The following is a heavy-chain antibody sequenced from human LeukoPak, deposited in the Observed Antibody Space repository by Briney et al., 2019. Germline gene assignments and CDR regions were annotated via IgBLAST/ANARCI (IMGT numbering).Heavy chain of an antibody. Sequence: PGGSLRLSCAATGFTFSIYWMSWVRQAPGKGLEWVANIKQDGSEKYYVDSVKGRFTISRDNDKNSLYLQMNSLRAEDTAVYYCAREEYYYDSSGYYLGFDYWGQGTLVTVSS. CDR2: IKQDGSEK. V-gene: IGHV3-7*01. CDR3: AREEYYYDSSGYYLGFDY. J-gene: IGHJ4*02. D-gene: IGHD3-22*01. CDR1: GFTFSIYW.